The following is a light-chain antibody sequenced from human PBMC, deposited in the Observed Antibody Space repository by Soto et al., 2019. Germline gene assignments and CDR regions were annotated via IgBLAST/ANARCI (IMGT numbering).Light chain of an antibody. CDR3: QQYYNTPPYT. V-gene: IGKV4-1*01. CDR1: QSVLYSSNKKNY. CDR2: WAS. J-gene: IGKJ2*01. Sequence: IVMTQSPDSLAVSLGERATINCKSSQSVLYSSNKKNYLXXYQQKPGQPPKLLIYWASTRESXVPXRXXXXXXXXXXXXXISSLQAEDVAIYYCQQYYNTPPYTFGQGTKVEIK.